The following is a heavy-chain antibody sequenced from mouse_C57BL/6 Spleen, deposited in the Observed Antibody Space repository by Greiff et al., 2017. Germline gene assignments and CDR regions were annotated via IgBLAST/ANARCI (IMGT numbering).Heavy chain of an antibody. CDR3: ARSGGGWLLFAY. CDR1: GYAFSSSW. Sequence: VQLQQSGPELVKPGASVKISCKASGYAFSSSWMNWVKQRPGKGLEWIGRIYPGDGDANYNGKFKGKATLTADKSSSTAYMQLSSLTSEDSAVYFCARSGGGWLLFAYWGQGTLVTVSA. V-gene: IGHV1-82*01. CDR2: IYPGDGDA. D-gene: IGHD2-3*01. J-gene: IGHJ3*01.